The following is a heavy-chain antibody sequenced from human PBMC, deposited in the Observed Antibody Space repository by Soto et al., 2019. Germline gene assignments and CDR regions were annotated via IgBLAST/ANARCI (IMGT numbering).Heavy chain of an antibody. CDR1: NGSIVNYY. CDR2: IYYSGST. CDR3: ASRLTEATSTGDGFEI. J-gene: IGHJ3*02. D-gene: IGHD3-9*01. V-gene: IGHV4-59*01. Sequence: QVQLQESGPGLVKPSETLSLTCTVSNGSIVNYYWSWIRQPPGKGLEWIGFIYYSGSTNYNPSLKSRVTISVDMSKTQHSLRLSSVTAAGTALYYCASRLTEATSTGDGFEIWGQGTMVTVSS.